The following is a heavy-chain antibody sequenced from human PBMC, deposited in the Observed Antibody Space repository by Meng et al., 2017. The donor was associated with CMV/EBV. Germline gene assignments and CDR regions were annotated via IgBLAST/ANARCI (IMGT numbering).Heavy chain of an antibody. Sequence: QFKWGQLGVEVRSPGPSVKVSCKASGGTFSSYAISWVRQAPGQGLEWMGGIIPIFGTANYAQKFQGRVTITADESTSTAYMELSSLRSEDTAVYYCAREGGIVVVPAAPGWFDPWGQGTLVTVSS. CDR2: IIPIFGTA. V-gene: IGHV1-69*12. D-gene: IGHD2-2*01. CDR3: AREGGIVVVPAAPGWFDP. CDR1: GGTFSSYA. J-gene: IGHJ5*02.